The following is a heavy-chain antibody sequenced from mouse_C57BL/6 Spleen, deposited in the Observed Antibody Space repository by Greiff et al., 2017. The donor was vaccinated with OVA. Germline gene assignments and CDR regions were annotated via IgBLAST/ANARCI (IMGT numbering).Heavy chain of an antibody. CDR3: ARAELTGPFAY. CDR1: GFTFSDYG. J-gene: IGHJ3*01. CDR2: ISSGSSTI. D-gene: IGHD4-1*01. Sequence: EVQRVESGGGLVKPGGSLKLSCAASGFTFSDYGMHWVRQAPEKGLEWVAYISSGSSTIYYADTVKGRFTISRDNAKNTLFLQMTSLRSEDTAMYYCARAELTGPFAYWGQVTLVTVSA. V-gene: IGHV5-17*01.